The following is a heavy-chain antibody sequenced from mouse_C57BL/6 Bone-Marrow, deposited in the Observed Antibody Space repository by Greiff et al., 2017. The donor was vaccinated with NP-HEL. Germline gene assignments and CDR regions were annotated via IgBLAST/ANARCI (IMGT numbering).Heavy chain of an antibody. V-gene: IGHV14-4*01. J-gene: IGHJ2*01. Sequence: EVQLQQSGAELVRPGASVKLSCTASGFNIKDDYMHWVKQRPEQGLEWIGWIDPENGDTEYASKFQGKATITADTSSNTAYLQLSSLTSEDTAVYYCTTLGRLRQDYWGQGTTLTVSS. CDR2: IDPENGDT. CDR1: GFNIKDDY. CDR3: TTLGRLRQDY. D-gene: IGHD2-4*01.